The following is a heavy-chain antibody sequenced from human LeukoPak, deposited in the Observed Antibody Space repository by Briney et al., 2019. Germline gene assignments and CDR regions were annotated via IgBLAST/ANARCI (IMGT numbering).Heavy chain of an antibody. Sequence: GGSLRLSCAASGFTVSSNYMSWIRQAPGKGLEWVSYISSSGSTIYYADSVKGRFTISRDNAKNSLYLQMNSLRAEDTAVYYCARRPGYSSSWYPHWGQGTLVTVSS. CDR3: ARRPGYSSSWYPH. V-gene: IGHV3-11*04. J-gene: IGHJ4*02. D-gene: IGHD6-13*01. CDR1: GFTVSSNY. CDR2: ISSSGSTI.